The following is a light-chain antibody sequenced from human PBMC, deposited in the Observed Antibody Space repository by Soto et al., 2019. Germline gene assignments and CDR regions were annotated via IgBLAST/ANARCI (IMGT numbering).Light chain of an antibody. CDR1: QSVSSSY. V-gene: IGKV3-11*01. CDR3: QQRSNGLT. Sequence: EIVLTPSPATLSLSPGERVSVCCRASQSVSSSYLAWYRQKPGQAPRLLIYDASNRATGLPARFSGSGSGTDFTLTISSLEPEDFAVYYCQQRSNGLTFGPGTKVDIK. CDR2: DAS. J-gene: IGKJ3*01.